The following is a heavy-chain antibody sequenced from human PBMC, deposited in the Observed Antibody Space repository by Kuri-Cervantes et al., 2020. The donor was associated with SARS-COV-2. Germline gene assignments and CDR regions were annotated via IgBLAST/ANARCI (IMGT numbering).Heavy chain of an antibody. CDR2: IYYSGST. CDR1: GGSISSSSYY. J-gene: IGHJ6*04. V-gene: IGHV4-39*07. Sequence: GSLRLSCTVSGGSISSSSYYWGWIRQPPGKGLEWIGSIYYSGSTYHNPSLKSRVTISVDTSKNQFSLKLSSVTAADTAVYYCARVGPGDVWGKGTTVTVSS. CDR3: ARVGPGDV.